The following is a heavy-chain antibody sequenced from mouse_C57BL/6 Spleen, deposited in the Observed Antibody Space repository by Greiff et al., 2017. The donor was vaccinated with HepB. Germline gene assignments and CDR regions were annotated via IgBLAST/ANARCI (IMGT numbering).Heavy chain of an antibody. D-gene: IGHD1-1*01. CDR3: ASASYYYGSSYGYFDV. CDR1: GYSFTDYN. J-gene: IGHJ1*03. Sequence: EVQLVESGPELVKPGASVKISCKASGYSFTDYNMNWVKQSNGKSLEWIGVINPNYGTTSYNQKFKGKATLTVDQSSSTAYMQLNSLTSKDSAVYYCASASYYYGSSYGYFDVWGTGTTVTVSS. CDR2: INPNYGTT. V-gene: IGHV1-39*01.